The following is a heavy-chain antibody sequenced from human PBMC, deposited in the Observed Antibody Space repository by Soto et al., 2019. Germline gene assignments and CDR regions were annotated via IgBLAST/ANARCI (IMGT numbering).Heavy chain of an antibody. CDR2: INYSGST. CDR1: SGSISSYN. J-gene: IGHJ4*02. CDR3: ARENYYALDY. Sequence: SETLSLTCFVSSGSISSYNWNWVRQPPGKGLEWIGFINYSGSTHYNPSLKSRVTISLDTSKNQFSLKLNSVTAADTAVYYCARENYYALDYWGTGTLGTASS. D-gene: IGHD2-2*01. V-gene: IGHV4-59*01.